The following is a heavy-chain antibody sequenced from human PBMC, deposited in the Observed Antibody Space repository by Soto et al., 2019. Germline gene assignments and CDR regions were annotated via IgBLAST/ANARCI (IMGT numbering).Heavy chain of an antibody. CDR1: GGTFSSYA. CDR3: ARDHRGYCSGGSCYSPFDY. J-gene: IGHJ4*02. CDR2: IIPIFGTA. D-gene: IGHD2-15*01. Sequence: QVQLVQSGAEVKKPGSSVKVSCKASGGTFSSYAISWVRQAPGQGLEWMGGIIPIFGTANYAQKFQGRVTITADESTSTAYMELSSLRSDDTAVYYCARDHRGYCSGGSCYSPFDYWGQGTLVTVSS. V-gene: IGHV1-69*01.